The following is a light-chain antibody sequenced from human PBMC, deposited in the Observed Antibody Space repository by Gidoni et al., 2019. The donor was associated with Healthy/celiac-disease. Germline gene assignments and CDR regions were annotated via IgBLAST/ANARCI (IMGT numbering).Light chain of an antibody. V-gene: IGKV2-28*01. Sequence: DIVMTQSPLSLPVTPGEPASISCRSSQSLLHNNGYNYLDWYLQKPGQSPQLLIYLGSNRASGVPDRFSGSGSGTDFTLKISRVEAEDVGVYYCMQALQTRTFXQXTKVXIK. CDR3: MQALQTRT. CDR1: QSLLHNNGYNY. CDR2: LGS. J-gene: IGKJ1*01.